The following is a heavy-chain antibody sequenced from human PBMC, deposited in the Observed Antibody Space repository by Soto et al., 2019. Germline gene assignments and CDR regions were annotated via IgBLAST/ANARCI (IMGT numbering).Heavy chain of an antibody. CDR3: ARDSPPVDY. CDR2: IYHSGTT. CDR1: GGSIRSGVYY. J-gene: IGHJ4*02. Sequence: SETLSLTCTVSGGSIRSGVYYWSWIRQHPGKGLEWIGYIYHSGTTYYNPSLKSRVTISVDTSKNQFSLKLTSVTAADTAVYYCARDSPPVDYWGQGTLVTVSS. V-gene: IGHV4-31*03.